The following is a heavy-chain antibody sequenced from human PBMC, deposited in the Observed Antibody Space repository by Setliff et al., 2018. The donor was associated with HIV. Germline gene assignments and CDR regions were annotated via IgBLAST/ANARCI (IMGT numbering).Heavy chain of an antibody. CDR3: VRPSFGIGGGSIFDS. J-gene: IGHJ4*02. V-gene: IGHV4-39*01. CDR2: VHYGGSI. CDR1: GASISSHNYH. Sequence: PSETLSLTCTVSGASISSHNYHWGFIRQSPGKGLEWIASVHYGGSIFYNPSLKSRVTLSVGTSKGQFFLNLSSATTADTAMYYCVRPSFGIGGGSIFDSWGQGIVVTVSS. D-gene: IGHD3-3*01.